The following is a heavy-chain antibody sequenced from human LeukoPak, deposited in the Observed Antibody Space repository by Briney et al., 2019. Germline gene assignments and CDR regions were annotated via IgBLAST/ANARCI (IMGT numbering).Heavy chain of an antibody. CDR2: IYHSGST. CDR1: GYSISSGYY. J-gene: IGHJ4*02. Sequence: SETLSLTCTVSGYSISSGYYWGWIRQPPGKGLEWIGSIYHSGSTYYNPSLKSRVTISVDTSKNHFSLKLTSVTAADTAVYYCARGRRISVAGLFDYWGQGTLVTVSS. V-gene: IGHV4-38-2*02. D-gene: IGHD6-19*01. CDR3: ARGRRISVAGLFDY.